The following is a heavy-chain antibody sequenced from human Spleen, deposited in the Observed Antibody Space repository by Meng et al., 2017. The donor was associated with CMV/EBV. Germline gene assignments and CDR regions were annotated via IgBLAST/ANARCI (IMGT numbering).Heavy chain of an antibody. CDR1: GGSFNIHY. V-gene: IGHV4-34*01. Sequence: SETLSLTCVVSGGSFNIHYWNWIRQPPGKGLEWIGEINHSGRTNYNPSLKSRVTISVDTSKNELSLKLNFVTAADTAVYYCARGSVGMDSSLDYWGQGTPVTVSS. CDR2: INHSGRT. J-gene: IGHJ4*02. CDR3: ARGSVGMDSSLDY. D-gene: IGHD1-26*01.